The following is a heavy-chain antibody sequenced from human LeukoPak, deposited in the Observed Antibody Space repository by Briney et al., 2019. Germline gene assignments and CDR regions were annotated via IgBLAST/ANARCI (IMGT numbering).Heavy chain of an antibody. CDR1: GYTFTSCA. J-gene: IGHJ4*02. V-gene: IGHV1-3*01. Sequence: ASVKASCKASGYTFTSCAMHWVRQAPGQRLEWMGWINAGNGNTKYSQKFQGRVTITRDTSASTAYMELSSLRSEDTAVYYCARGRLWSNYDYWGQGTLVTVTS. CDR2: INAGNGNT. D-gene: IGHD5-18*01. CDR3: ARGRLWSNYDY.